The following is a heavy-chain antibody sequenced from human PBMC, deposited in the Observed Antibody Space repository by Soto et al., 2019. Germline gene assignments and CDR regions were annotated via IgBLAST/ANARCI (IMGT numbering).Heavy chain of an antibody. J-gene: IGHJ4*02. V-gene: IGHV5-51*01. CDR1: GYTFTIYW. CDR2: IYPSDSDT. CDR3: ARPANTVADHFDL. D-gene: IGHD4-17*01. Sequence: GESLKISCQVSGYTFTIYWIGWVRQMPGRGLEWMGIIYPSDSDTRYSPSFQGQVTISADQSINTAYLQWDSLRASDTAIYYCARPANTVADHFDLWGQGTPVTVSS.